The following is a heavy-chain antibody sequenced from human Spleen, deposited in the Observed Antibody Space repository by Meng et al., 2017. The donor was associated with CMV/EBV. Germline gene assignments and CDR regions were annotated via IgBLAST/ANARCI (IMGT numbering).Heavy chain of an antibody. V-gene: IGHV4-34*01. J-gene: IGHJ4*02. Sequence: HVQPQQWGAGLLKPSETLSLTCAVYGGSFSGYYWSWIRQPPGKGLEWIGEINHSGSTNYNPSLKSRVTISVDTSKNQFSLKLSSVTAADTAVYYCARGRQQLGRYFDYWGQGTLVTVSS. CDR2: INHSGST. CDR3: ARGRQQLGRYFDY. CDR1: GGSFSGYY. D-gene: IGHD6-13*01.